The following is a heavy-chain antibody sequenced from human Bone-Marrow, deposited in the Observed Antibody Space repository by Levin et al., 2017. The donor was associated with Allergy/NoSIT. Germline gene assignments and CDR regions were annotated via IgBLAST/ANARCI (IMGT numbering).Heavy chain of an antibody. J-gene: IGHJ4*02. D-gene: IGHD5-18*01. CDR1: GASVSRDY. CDR3: ARHRRYSNGILSFEH. Sequence: SETLSLTCTVSGASVSRDYWSWIRQPPGKGLEWIGYIYDSGSTNYNASLKSRVTISVDTSKNQFSLHLTSVTAADTAVYYFARHRRYSNGILSFEHWGQGTLVSVSS. CDR2: IYDSGST. V-gene: IGHV4-59*08.